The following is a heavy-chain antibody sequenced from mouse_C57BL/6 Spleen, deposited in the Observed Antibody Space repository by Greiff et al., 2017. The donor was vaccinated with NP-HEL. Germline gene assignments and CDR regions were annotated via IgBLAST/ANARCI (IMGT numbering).Heavy chain of an antibody. D-gene: IGHD1-1*01. Sequence: QVQLQQSGPELVKPGASVKISCKASGYAFSSSWMNWVKQRPGKGLEWIGRIYPGDGVTNYNGKFKGKATLTADKSSSTAYMQLSSLTSEDSAVYFCARNYYGRSLFDYWGQGTTLTVSS. CDR1: GYAFSSSW. V-gene: IGHV1-82*01. CDR3: ARNYYGRSLFDY. CDR2: IYPGDGVT. J-gene: IGHJ2*01.